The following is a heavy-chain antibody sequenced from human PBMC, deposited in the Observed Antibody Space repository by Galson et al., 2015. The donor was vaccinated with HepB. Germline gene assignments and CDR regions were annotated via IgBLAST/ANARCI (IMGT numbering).Heavy chain of an antibody. CDR3: ATRDTSSWPYYFDY. CDR2: ISDSGDVT. Sequence: SLRLSCAASGFTFNSYVMSWVRQAPGKGLEWVSIISDSGDVTFYADSVKGRFTISRDNSKNTLYLQMNTLRVEDTAVYYCATRDTSSWPYYFDYWGQGTLVTVSS. CDR1: GFTFNSYV. V-gene: IGHV3-23*01. J-gene: IGHJ4*02. D-gene: IGHD6-13*01.